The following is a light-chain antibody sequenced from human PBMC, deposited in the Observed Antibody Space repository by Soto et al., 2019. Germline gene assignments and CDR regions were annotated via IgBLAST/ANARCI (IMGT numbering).Light chain of an antibody. CDR2: EVS. V-gene: IGLV2-8*01. J-gene: IGLJ3*02. Sequence: QSALTQPPSASGSPGQSVAISCTGTSSDVGGYNYVSWYQHHPGKAPKLMIYEVSRRASGVSDRFSGSKSGNTASLTVSRLQAEGEADYCCSSYLGSSNWVFGGGTKLTVL. CDR3: SSYLGSSNWV. CDR1: SSDVGGYNY.